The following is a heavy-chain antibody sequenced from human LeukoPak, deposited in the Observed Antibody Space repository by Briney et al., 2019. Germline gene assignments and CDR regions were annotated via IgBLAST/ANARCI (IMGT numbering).Heavy chain of an antibody. J-gene: IGHJ4*02. Sequence: GGSLRLSCVASGFTFTNSWMAWVRQAPGKGLEWVANIKQDGSTKHYADSLEGRFTISRDNPKNSLYLQMNSLRADDTAVYYCARDTDGSLDYWGQGILVTVAS. CDR2: IKQDGSTK. V-gene: IGHV3-7*01. CDR3: ARDTDGSLDY. D-gene: IGHD1-26*01. CDR1: GFTFTNSW.